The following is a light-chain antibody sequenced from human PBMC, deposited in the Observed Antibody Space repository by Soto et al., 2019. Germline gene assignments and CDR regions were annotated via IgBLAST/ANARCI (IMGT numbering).Light chain of an antibody. Sequence: EIVLTQSPATLSLSPGERATLSCRASQSVSRYLAWYQQKPGQAPRLLIYDASNRATGIPARFSGSGFGTDFTLTISNLEPEDFAVYYCQQRSNWPGITFDQGTRLEIK. CDR2: DAS. CDR1: QSVSRY. J-gene: IGKJ5*01. V-gene: IGKV3-11*01. CDR3: QQRSNWPGIT.